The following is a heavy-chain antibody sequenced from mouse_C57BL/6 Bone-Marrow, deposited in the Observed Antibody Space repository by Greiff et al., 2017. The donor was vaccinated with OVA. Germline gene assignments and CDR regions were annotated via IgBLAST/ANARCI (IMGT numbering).Heavy chain of an antibody. D-gene: IGHD2-3*01. J-gene: IGHJ2*01. CDR1: GYTFTDYY. Sequence: QVQLQQSGAELVRPGASVKLSCKASGYTFTDYYINWVKQRPGQGLEWIARIYPGSGNTYYNEKFKGKATLTAEKSSSTAYMQLSSLTSEDSAVYFCATCYDGYYDYWGQGTTLTVSS. V-gene: IGHV1-76*01. CDR2: IYPGSGNT. CDR3: ATCYDGYYDY.